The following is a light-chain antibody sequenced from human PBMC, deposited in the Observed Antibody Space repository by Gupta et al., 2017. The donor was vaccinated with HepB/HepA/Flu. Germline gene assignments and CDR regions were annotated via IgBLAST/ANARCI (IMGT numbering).Light chain of an antibody. Sequence: IVLTQSPATLSLSPGERATLSCRASQSVGNSLAWYQQKPGQAPRLLIYDASNRAPGIPARFGGSGSGTDCTRTISSLEPEDFVVYYCQYFTNFGQGTRLEIK. V-gene: IGKV3-11*01. CDR2: DAS. J-gene: IGKJ5*01. CDR3: QYFTN. CDR1: QSVGNS.